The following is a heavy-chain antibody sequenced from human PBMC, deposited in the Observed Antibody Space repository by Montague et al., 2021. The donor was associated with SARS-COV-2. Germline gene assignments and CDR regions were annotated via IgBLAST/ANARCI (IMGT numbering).Heavy chain of an antibody. Sequence: SETLSLTCTVSGASVSSSDWGWIRQSPGKGLEWIGYFYSVGSTDYNPSLKSRVTTSRDTSKNQFSLKVRSVTAADTAIYYCARETMTADAFDIWGQGTMVTVSS. CDR1: GASVSSSD. CDR2: FYSVGST. D-gene: IGHD1-14*01. CDR3: ARETMTADAFDI. J-gene: IGHJ3*02. V-gene: IGHV4-59*02.